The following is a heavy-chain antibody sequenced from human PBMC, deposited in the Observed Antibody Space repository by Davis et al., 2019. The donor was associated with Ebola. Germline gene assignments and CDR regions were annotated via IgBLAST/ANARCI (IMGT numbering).Heavy chain of an antibody. J-gene: IGHJ3*02. V-gene: IGHV4-30-4*01. CDR3: ARDSGLPSGVDAFDI. D-gene: IGHD1-26*01. Sequence: PSETLSLTCTVSGGSISSGDYYWSWIRQPPGKGLEWIGYIYYSGSTYYNPSLKSRVTISVDTSKNQFSLKLSSVTAADTAVYYCARDSGLPSGVDAFDIWGQGTMVTVSS. CDR1: GGSISSGDYY. CDR2: IYYSGST.